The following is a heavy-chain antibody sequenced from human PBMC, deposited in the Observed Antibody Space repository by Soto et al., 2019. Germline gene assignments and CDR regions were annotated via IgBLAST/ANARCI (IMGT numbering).Heavy chain of an antibody. CDR1: GFTFRTYG. D-gene: IGHD6-19*01. V-gene: IGHV3-30*18. Sequence: PGGSLRLSCAAPGFTFRTYGMHWVRQAPGEGLEWVADISSDATKKHYADSVKGRFTISRDNSKNTLYLQMISLRTEDTAVYYCAKEAPGGWHFFDTWGQGTLVTVSS. CDR3: AKEAPGGWHFFDT. J-gene: IGHJ4*02. CDR2: ISSDATKK.